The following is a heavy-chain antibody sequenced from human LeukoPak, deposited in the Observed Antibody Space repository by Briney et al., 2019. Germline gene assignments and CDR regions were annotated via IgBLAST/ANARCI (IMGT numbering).Heavy chain of an antibody. CDR2: IKTKSQGGTT. CDR1: GFSFTKAW. D-gene: IGHD2-15*01. J-gene: IGHJ4*02. CDR3: AVGLGYSDIDY. Sequence: GGSLRLSCAASGFSFTKAWMNWVRQAPGKGLEWVSRIKTKSQGGTTDYAAAVKGIFAISTDDSENRLYLQMNSLKSEATGVYYCAVGLGYSDIDYWGQGTLVTVSS. V-gene: IGHV3-15*05.